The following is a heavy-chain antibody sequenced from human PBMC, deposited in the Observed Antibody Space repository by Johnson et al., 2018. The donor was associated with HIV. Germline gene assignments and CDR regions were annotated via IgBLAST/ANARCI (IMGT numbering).Heavy chain of an antibody. Sequence: VQLVESGGGLVQPGGSLRLSCAASGFTVSSNYMSWVRQATGKGLEWVSAIGTAGDTYYPGSVKGRFTISRENAKNSLYLQMNSLRAGDTAVYYCARGRDSSGFNDAFDIWGQGTMVTISS. CDR3: ARGRDSSGFNDAFDI. CDR2: IGTAGDT. J-gene: IGHJ3*02. V-gene: IGHV3-13*01. D-gene: IGHD3-22*01. CDR1: GFTVSSNY.